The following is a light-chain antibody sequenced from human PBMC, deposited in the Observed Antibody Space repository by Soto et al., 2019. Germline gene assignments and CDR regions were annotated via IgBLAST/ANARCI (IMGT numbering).Light chain of an antibody. V-gene: IGKV3-20*01. Sequence: EFVLTQSPGTLSLSPGERATLSFRASQTVRNNYLAWYQQKPGQAPSLLIYGASSRATGIPDRFSGRGFGTDFTLTISRLEPEDFAVYYCQHSGDFRWTFGQGTKVDI. CDR3: QHSGDFRWT. CDR2: GAS. J-gene: IGKJ1*01. CDR1: QTVRNNY.